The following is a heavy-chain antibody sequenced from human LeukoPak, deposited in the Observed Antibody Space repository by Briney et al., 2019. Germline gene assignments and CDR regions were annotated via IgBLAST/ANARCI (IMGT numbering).Heavy chain of an antibody. CDR1: GGSISSSSYY. CDR2: IYYSGST. Sequence: PSETLSLTCTVSGGSISSSSYYWGWIRQPPGKGLEWIGSIYYSGSTYYNPSLKSRVTISVDTSKNQFSLKLSSVTAADTAVYYCAREGRREILGVVRPYNWFDPWGQGTLVTVSS. D-gene: IGHD3-3*01. J-gene: IGHJ5*02. V-gene: IGHV4-39*07. CDR3: AREGRREILGVVRPYNWFDP.